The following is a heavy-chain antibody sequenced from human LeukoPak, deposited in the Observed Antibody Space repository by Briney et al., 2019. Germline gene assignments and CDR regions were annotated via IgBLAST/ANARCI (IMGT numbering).Heavy chain of an antibody. V-gene: IGHV4-4*07. CDR3: ARDSGGGSGSYYRYFDY. J-gene: IGHJ4*02. CDR2: IYTSGST. D-gene: IGHD3-10*01. Sequence: SETLSLTCTVSGGSISSYYWSWIRQPAGKGLEYIGHIYTSGSTNYNPSLKSRVTISVDTSKNQFSLKLTSVAAADTAVYYCARDSGGGSGSYYRYFDYWGQGTLVTVSS. CDR1: GGSISSYY.